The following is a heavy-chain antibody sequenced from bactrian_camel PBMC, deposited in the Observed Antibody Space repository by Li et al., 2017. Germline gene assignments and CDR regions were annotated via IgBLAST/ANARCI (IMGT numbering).Heavy chain of an antibody. V-gene: IGHV3S1*01. Sequence: VQLVESGGGSVQAGESLRLSCLAAENLYGNTCCMGWFRQGPKNERERVAITYTGGGSEYYADSVKGRFSLSHAGRTLFLQMNSLKPEDTAMYYCTKDRSYGTRNWVQSTRGQGTQVTVS. CDR2: TYTGGGSE. D-gene: IGHD3*01. CDR1: ENLYGNTCC. CDR3: TKDRSYGTRNWVQST. J-gene: IGHJ4*01.